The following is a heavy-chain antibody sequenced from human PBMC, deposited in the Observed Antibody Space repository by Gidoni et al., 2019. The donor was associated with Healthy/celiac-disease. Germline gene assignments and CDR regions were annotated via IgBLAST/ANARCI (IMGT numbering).Heavy chain of an antibody. CDR2: ISWNSGSI. J-gene: IGHJ6*02. D-gene: IGHD6-19*01. CDR3: AKDKRYSSAGGGMDV. CDR1: GFTFDAYA. V-gene: IGHV3-9*01. Sequence: EVQLVESGGGLVPPGRSLRLSCAASGFTFDAYAMHWVRQAPGKGLEWVSGISWNSGSIGYADSVKGRFTISRDNAKNSLYLQMNSLRAEDTALYYCAKDKRYSSAGGGMDVWGQGTTVTVSS.